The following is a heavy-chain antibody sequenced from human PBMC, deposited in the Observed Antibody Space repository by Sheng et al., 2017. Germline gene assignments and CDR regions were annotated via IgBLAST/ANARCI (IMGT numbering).Heavy chain of an antibody. J-gene: IGHJ5*02. CDR2: IIPILGIA. D-gene: IGHD2-15*01. CDR1: GGTFSSYT. V-gene: IGHV1-69*08. CDR3: ARDPGYCSGGSCQNANWFDP. Sequence: QVQLVQSGAEVKKPGSSVKVSCKASGGTFSSYTISWVRQAPGQGLEWMGRIIPILGIANYAQKFQGRVTITADKSTSTAYMELSSLRSEDTAVYYCARDPGYCSGGSCQNANWFDPWGQGTLVTVSS.